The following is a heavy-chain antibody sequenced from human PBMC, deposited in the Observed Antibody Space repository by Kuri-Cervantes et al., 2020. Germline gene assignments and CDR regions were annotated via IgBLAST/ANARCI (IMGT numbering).Heavy chain of an antibody. J-gene: IGHJ5*02. CDR3: ARIRNWFDP. Sequence: GSLRLSCTVSGGSISNYYWSWIRQPPGKGLEWIGYIYYSGSTNYNPSLKSRVTISVDTSKNQFSLKLSSVTAADTAVYYCARIRNWFDPWGQGTLVTVSS. CDR2: IYYSGST. V-gene: IGHV4-59*08. CDR1: GGSISNYY. D-gene: IGHD3-16*01.